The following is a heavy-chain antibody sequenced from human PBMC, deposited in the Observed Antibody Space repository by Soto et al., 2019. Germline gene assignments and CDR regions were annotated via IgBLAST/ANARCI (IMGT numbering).Heavy chain of an antibody. V-gene: IGHV4-39*01. J-gene: IGHJ4*02. D-gene: IGHD5-12*01. Sequence: PSETLSLTCTVSGGSISSSSYYWGWIRQPPGKGLEWIGSIYYSGSTYYNPSLKSRVTISVDTSKKQFSLKLSSVTAADTAVYYCARLCRATINRSLDYWGQGTLVTVSS. CDR3: ARLCRATINRSLDY. CDR1: GGSISSSSYY. CDR2: IYYSGST.